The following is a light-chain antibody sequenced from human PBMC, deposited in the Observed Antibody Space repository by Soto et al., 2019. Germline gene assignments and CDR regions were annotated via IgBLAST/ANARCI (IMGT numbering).Light chain of an antibody. CDR2: GVN. J-gene: IGLJ1*01. V-gene: IGLV2-14*01. Sequence: QSALTEPASVAGSPGQSLTIYCTGTSSDIGDYNYVSWYQQRPEKAPELMIYGVNNRPPGVSNRFSGSKSGNTASLTISGLQAEDEADYYCSSYTSSITYVFGTGTKVTVL. CDR1: SSDIGDYNY. CDR3: SSYTSSITYV.